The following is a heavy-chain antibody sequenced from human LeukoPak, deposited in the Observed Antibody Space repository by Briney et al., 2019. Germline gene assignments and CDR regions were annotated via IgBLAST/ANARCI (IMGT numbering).Heavy chain of an antibody. D-gene: IGHD7-27*01. CDR3: ARDPNWGSGY. J-gene: IGHJ4*02. CDR2: IVQSGTT. CDR1: GLTFSTSD. Sequence: PGGSLRLSCVASGLTFSTSDTSWVRQAPGKGPEWLSLIVQSGTTYYAESVEGRFTISRDNSQNTVFMQMNSPRAEDTARYYCARDPNWGSGYWGQGTLVTVSS. V-gene: IGHV3-23*01.